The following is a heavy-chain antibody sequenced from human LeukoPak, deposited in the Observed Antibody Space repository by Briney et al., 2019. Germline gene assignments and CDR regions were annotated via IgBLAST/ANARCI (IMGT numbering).Heavy chain of an antibody. D-gene: IGHD6-13*01. J-gene: IGHJ5*02. Sequence: PSETLSLTCTVSGGSISSSNYYWGWIRQPPGQGLEWIGSIYYRGSTGSTYYNLSLKSRVTISVDTSNNQFSVKLSSLTAADMAIYYCARVDSSSWSSWYNWFDPWGQGTLVTVSS. CDR3: ARVDSSSWSSWYNWFDP. CDR1: GGSISSSNYY. V-gene: IGHV4-39*07. CDR2: IYYRGSTGST.